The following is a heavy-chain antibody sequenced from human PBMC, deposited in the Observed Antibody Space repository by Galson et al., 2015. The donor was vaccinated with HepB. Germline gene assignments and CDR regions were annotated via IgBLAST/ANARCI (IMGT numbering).Heavy chain of an antibody. CDR2: IKPDGSDK. Sequence: SLRLSCAASGFTFSTFWMNWVRQAPGKGLEWVANIKPDGSDKDYVDSVKGRFTISRDNAKNSVHLQMNSLRVEDTAVYYCARIKDGGWDHWGQGTLVTVSS. CDR3: ARIKDGGWDH. CDR1: GFTFSTFW. D-gene: IGHD5-24*01. V-gene: IGHV3-7*01. J-gene: IGHJ4*02.